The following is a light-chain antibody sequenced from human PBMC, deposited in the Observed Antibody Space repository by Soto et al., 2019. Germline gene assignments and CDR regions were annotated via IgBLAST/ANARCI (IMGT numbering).Light chain of an antibody. CDR2: DAS. CDR1: QDITNH. J-gene: IGKJ3*01. CDR3: QKYDGVPQ. Sequence: DIPMTQSPSSLSASVGDTVTISCKASQDITNHLNWYQHKPGKAPNLLIYDASHLETGVPSRFTGSGSGTYCTLTISSLQSEDIARYYCQKYDGVPQFGPGTRVDF. V-gene: IGKV1-33*01.